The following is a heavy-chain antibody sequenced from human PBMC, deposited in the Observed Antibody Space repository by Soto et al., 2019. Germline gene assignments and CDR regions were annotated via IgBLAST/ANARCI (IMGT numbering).Heavy chain of an antibody. D-gene: IGHD2-15*01. J-gene: IGHJ4*02. Sequence: GGSLRLSCAASGFTFSSHAMSWVRQAPGKGLEWVSAITGSGGSTYYADSVKGRFTISRDNSENTLYLQMNSLRAEDTAVYYCAKDPVGAVAVVIDFWGQGTLVTVSS. CDR1: GFTFSSHA. CDR2: ITGSGGST. V-gene: IGHV3-23*01. CDR3: AKDPVGAVAVVIDF.